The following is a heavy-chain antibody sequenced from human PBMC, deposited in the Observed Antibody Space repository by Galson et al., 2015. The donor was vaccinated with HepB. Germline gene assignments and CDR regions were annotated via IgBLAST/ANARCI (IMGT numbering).Heavy chain of an antibody. CDR2: ISSSSSTI. V-gene: IGHV3-48*01. CDR3: ARDLNYYHNEADAFDI. CDR1: GFTFSSYS. Sequence: SLRLSCAASGFTFSSYSMNWVRQAPGKGLEWVSCISSSSSTIYYADSVKGRFTISRDNAKNSLYLQMNSLRAEDTAVYYCARDLNYYHNEADAFDIWGQGTMVTVSS. J-gene: IGHJ3*02. D-gene: IGHD3-22*01.